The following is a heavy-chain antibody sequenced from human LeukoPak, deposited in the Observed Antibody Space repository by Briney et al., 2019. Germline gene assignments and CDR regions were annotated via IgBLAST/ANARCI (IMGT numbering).Heavy chain of an antibody. CDR3: ARELFGSGSCPDY. J-gene: IGHJ4*02. Sequence: GGSLRLSCTAPGFTFSSYAIHWVRQAPGKGLGWVALVWHDGSNRYYADSVKGRFTISRDNSKNTVYLQMNSLSAEDTAVYYCARELFGSGSCPDYWGQGTLVTVSS. CDR2: VWHDGSNR. D-gene: IGHD3-10*01. CDR1: GFTFSSYA. V-gene: IGHV3-33*01.